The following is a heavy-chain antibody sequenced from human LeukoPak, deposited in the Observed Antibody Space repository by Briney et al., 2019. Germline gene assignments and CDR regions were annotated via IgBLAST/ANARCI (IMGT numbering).Heavy chain of an antibody. CDR1: GFTFSSYG. D-gene: IGHD5-18*01. CDR2: IWYDGSNK. V-gene: IGHV3-33*01. J-gene: IGHJ4*02. CDR3: ARDGSGGSYGQPFDY. Sequence: GGSLRLSCAASGFTFSSYGVHWVRQAPGKGLEWVAVIWYDGSNKYYADSVKGRFTISRDNSKNTLYLQMNSLRAEDTAVYYCARDGSGGSYGQPFDYWGQGTLVTVSS.